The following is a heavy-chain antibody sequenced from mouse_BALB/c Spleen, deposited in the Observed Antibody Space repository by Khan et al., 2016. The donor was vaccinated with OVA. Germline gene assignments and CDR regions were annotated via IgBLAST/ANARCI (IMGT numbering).Heavy chain of an antibody. V-gene: IGHV2-2*02. CDR1: GFSLTTYG. D-gene: IGHD2-4*01. CDR3: ARNYDYDDGLAY. CDR2: IWSGGST. Sequence: QVQLKESGPGLVQPSQSLSITCTVSGFSLTTYGVHWVRQSPGKGLEWLGVIWSGGSTDYNAAFISRLSISKDNSKSQVFFKMNSLQANDTAIYYCARNYDYDDGLAYWGQGTLVTVSA. J-gene: IGHJ3*01.